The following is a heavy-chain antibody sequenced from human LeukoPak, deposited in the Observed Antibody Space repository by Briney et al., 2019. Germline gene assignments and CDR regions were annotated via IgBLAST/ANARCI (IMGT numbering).Heavy chain of an antibody. V-gene: IGHV1-2*02. Sequence: GASVKVSCKASGYTFTSYDINWVRQATGQGLEWMGWMNPNSGGTNYAQKFQGRVTMTRDTSISTAYMELSRLRSDDTAVYYCARVSRYYDSSGYIYWGQGTLVTVSS. CDR3: ARVSRYYDSSGYIY. CDR1: GYTFTSYD. D-gene: IGHD3-22*01. CDR2: MNPNSGGT. J-gene: IGHJ4*02.